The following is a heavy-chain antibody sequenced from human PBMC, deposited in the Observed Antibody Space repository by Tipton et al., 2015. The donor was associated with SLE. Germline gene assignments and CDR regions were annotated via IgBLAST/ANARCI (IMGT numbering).Heavy chain of an antibody. J-gene: IGHJ4*02. Sequence: QLVQSGGGVVQPGRSLRLSCAASGFTFSSYAMHWVRQAPGKGLEWVSVIYSGGGTYYADSVKGRFTISRDNSKNTLYLQMNSLRTEDTAVYYCAKDRGYSGYDLAYWGQGTLVTVSS. CDR1: GFTFSSYA. CDR2: IYSGGGT. D-gene: IGHD5-12*01. V-gene: IGHV3-NL1*01. CDR3: AKDRGYSGYDLAY.